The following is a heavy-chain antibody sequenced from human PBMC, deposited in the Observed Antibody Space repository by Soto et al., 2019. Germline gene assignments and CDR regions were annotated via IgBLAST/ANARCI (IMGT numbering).Heavy chain of an antibody. J-gene: IGHJ6*03. V-gene: IGHV3-23*01. D-gene: IGHD1-26*01. CDR2: ISGSGGST. Sequence: GGSLRLSCAASGFTFSSYAMSWVRQAPGKGLEWVSAISGSGGSTYYADSVKGRFTISRDNSKNTLYLQMNSLRAEDTAVYYCANGAGRDYYYYMDVWGKGTTVTVSS. CDR3: ANGAGRDYYYYMDV. CDR1: GFTFSSYA.